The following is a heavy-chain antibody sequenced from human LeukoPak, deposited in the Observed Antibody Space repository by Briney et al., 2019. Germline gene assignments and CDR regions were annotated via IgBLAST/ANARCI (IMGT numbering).Heavy chain of an antibody. D-gene: IGHD3-3*01. CDR1: GGSISSSSYY. Sequence: SETLSLTCTVSGGSISSSSYYWGWIRRPPGKGLEWIGSIYYSGSTDYNPSLKSRVTISIDTPKNQFSLNLSSVTAADTAVYYCARQNFGVIKPFDYWGQGTLVTVSS. J-gene: IGHJ4*02. CDR3: ARQNFGVIKPFDY. V-gene: IGHV4-39*01. CDR2: IYYSGST.